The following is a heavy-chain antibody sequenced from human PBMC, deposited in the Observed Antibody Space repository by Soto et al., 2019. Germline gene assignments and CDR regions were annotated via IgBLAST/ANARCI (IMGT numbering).Heavy chain of an antibody. CDR1: GDSINTYY. Sequence: QVQLQESGPGLMKPSETLSLTCTVSGDSINTYYWTWIRQPPGKGLEWIAYFYHSWGTSYNPSLGSRVTMSVDTSKNQVSLQLTSVTAADTAVYYCARGFPPVLRAPKDWGQGTLVTVSS. V-gene: IGHV4-59*01. CDR3: ARGFPPVLRAPKD. CDR2: FYHSWGT. J-gene: IGHJ4*02. D-gene: IGHD2-15*01.